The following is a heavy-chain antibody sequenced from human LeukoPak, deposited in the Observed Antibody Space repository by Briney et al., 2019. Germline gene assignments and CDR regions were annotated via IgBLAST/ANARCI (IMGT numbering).Heavy chain of an antibody. J-gene: IGHJ3*02. V-gene: IGHV4-31*03. CDR3: ARCTVTIGYAFDI. D-gene: IGHD4-17*01. CDR2: IYYSGST. Sequence: SETLSLTCTVSGGSISSGGYYWSWIRQHPGKGLEWIGYIYYSGSTYYNPSLKSRATISVDTSKNQFSLKLSSVTAADTAVYYCARCTVTIGYAFDIWGQGTMVTVSS. CDR1: GGSISSGGYY.